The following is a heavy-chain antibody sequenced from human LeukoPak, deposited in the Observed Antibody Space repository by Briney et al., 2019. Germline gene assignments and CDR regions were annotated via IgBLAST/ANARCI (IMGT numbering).Heavy chain of an antibody. CDR1: GGSFSGYY. V-gene: IGHV4-34*01. CDR3: ARAPLRYFDWSPDWFDP. CDR2: INHSGST. Sequence: KPSETLSLTCAVYGGSFSGYYRSWIRQPPGKGLEWIGEINHSGSTNYNPSLKSRDTISVDTSKNQFSLKLSSVTAADTAVYYCARAPLRYFDWSPDWFDPWGQGTLVTVSS. D-gene: IGHD3-9*01. J-gene: IGHJ5*02.